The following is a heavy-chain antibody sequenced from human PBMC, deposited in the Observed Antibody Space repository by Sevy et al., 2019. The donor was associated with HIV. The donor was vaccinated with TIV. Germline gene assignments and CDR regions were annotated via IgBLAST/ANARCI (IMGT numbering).Heavy chain of an antibody. J-gene: IGHJ6*02. V-gene: IGHV3-7*01. D-gene: IGHD4-4*01. Sequence: GGSLRLSCAASGFTFSSYWMSWVRQAPGKGLEWVANIKQDGSEKYYVDSVKGRFPISRDNAKNSLYLQMNSLRAEDTAVYYCALPPTTVTLWGYYYYGMDVWGQGTTVTVSS. CDR1: GFTFSSYW. CDR2: IKQDGSEK. CDR3: ALPPTTVTLWGYYYYGMDV.